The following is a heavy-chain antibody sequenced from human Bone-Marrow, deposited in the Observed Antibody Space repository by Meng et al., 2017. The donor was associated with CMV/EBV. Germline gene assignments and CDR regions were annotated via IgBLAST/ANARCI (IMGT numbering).Heavy chain of an antibody. V-gene: IGHV1-2*02. J-gene: IGHJ6*02. CDR3: ARVQGYCRSQQLVREDCYYYYYGMDV. CDR2: INPNSGGT. D-gene: IGHD6-13*01. Sequence: ASVKVSCKASGYTFTGYYMHWVRQAPGQGLEWMGWINPNSGGTNYAQKFQGRVTITRNTSISTAYMELSSLRSEDTAVYYCARVQGYCRSQQLVREDCYYYYYGMDVWGQGTTVTVSS. CDR1: GYTFTGYY.